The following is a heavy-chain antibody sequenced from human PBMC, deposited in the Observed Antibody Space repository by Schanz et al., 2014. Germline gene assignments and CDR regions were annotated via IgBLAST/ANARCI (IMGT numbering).Heavy chain of an antibody. V-gene: IGHV1-8*01. CDR3: TRRGVYDTSFSFDP. D-gene: IGHD3-9*01. Sequence: QVQLVQSGAEVKRPGASVKVSCKASGYTFISYDINWVRQATGQGLEWMGWMNPDSGNTGYPQKFQGRVTLTRNTPISTAYMELTSLRSEDTAVYYCTRRGVYDTSFSFDPWGQGTLVTVSS. CDR1: GYTFISYD. CDR2: MNPDSGNT. J-gene: IGHJ5*02.